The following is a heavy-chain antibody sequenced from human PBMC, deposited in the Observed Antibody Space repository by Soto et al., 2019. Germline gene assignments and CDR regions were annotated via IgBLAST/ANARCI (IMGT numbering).Heavy chain of an antibody. Sequence: GASVKVSCKASGYSFTSYGISWVRQAPGQGLEWMGWISAYNGNTKYAKKFQGRVTMTTDTSTSTAYMELRSLRSDDTAVYYCVRDHHDFSSDYHYYHMDVWGKGTTVTVS. CDR2: ISAYNGNT. J-gene: IGHJ6*03. CDR3: VRDHHDFSSDYHYYHMDV. D-gene: IGHD3-3*01. V-gene: IGHV1-18*01. CDR1: GYSFTSYG.